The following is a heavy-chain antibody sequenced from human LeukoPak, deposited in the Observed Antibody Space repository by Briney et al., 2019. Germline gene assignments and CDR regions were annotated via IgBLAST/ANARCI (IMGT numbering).Heavy chain of an antibody. Sequence: SETLSLTCTVSGASISSFYWTWIRQPPGKGLEWIGYIYYSGTTNYNPSLKSRGTISVDTSKNQFSLKLSSVTAADMAVYYCARGARAPDIWGQGTMVTVSS. CDR1: GASISSFY. D-gene: IGHD4/OR15-4a*01. CDR3: ARGARAPDI. V-gene: IGHV4-59*01. CDR2: IYYSGTT. J-gene: IGHJ3*02.